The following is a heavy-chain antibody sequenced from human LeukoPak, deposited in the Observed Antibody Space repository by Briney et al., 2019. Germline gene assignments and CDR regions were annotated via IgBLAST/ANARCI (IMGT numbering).Heavy chain of an antibody. Sequence: NASETLSLTCAVSGGSISSSNWWSWVRQPPGKGLEWIGEIYHSGSTNYNPSLKSRVTISVDKSKNQFSLKLGSVTAADTAVYYCARGSGYSYGELLDYWGQGTLVTVSS. CDR3: ARGSGYSYGELLDY. CDR1: GGSISSSNW. D-gene: IGHD5-18*01. CDR2: IYHSGST. V-gene: IGHV4-4*02. J-gene: IGHJ4*02.